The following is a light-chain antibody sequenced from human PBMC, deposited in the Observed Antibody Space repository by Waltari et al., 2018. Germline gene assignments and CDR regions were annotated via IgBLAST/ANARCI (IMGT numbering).Light chain of an antibody. V-gene: IGLV1-40*01. J-gene: IGLJ2*01. CDR3: QSYDSSLSGSV. CDR2: GNS. Sequence: QSGLTQPPSVSGAPGQRVTISCTGSSYNIGAGYDVHWYQLLPGTAPNLLIYGNSNRPSGAPDRFSGSKSGTSASLAITGLQAEDEAGYYCQSYDSSLSGSVFGGGTKLTVL. CDR1: SYNIGAGYD.